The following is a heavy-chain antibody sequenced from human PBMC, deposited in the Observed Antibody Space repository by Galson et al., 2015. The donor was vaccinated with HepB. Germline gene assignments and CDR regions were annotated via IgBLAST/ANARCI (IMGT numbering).Heavy chain of an antibody. CDR1: GGTFGSYV. CDR3: AREEASSWYGGWLDP. Sequence: SVKVSCKASGGTFGSYVISWVRQAPGQGFEWMGGIIPMFDTPNYAQKFQGRVTITAGESTTTAYMELSDLRCEDTAVYYCAREEASSWYGGWLDPWGQGTLVTVSS. J-gene: IGHJ5*02. D-gene: IGHD6-13*01. V-gene: IGHV1-69*13. CDR2: IIPMFDTP.